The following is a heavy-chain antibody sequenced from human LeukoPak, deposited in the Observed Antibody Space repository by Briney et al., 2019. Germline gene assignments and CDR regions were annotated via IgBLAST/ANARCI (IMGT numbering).Heavy chain of an antibody. Sequence: ASVKVSCKASGYTFTGYYMHWVRQAPGQGLEWMGWINPNSGGTNYAQKFQGRVTMTRDTSISAAYMELSRLRSDDTAVYYCARLESTAAGTSSLIDYWGQGTLVTVSS. D-gene: IGHD6-13*01. CDR2: INPNSGGT. V-gene: IGHV1-2*02. CDR3: ARLESTAAGTSSLIDY. J-gene: IGHJ4*02. CDR1: GYTFTGYY.